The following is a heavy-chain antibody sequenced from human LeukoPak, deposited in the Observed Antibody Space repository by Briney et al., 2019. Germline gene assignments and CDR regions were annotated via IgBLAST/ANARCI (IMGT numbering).Heavy chain of an antibody. CDR2: INHSGST. CDR3: ARSRRCSGGSCYDY. V-gene: IGHV4-34*01. CDR1: GGSFSGYY. Sequence: SETLSLTCAVYGGSFSGYYWSWIRQPPGKGLEWIGEINHSGSTNYNPSLKSRVTISVDTSKNQFSLKLSSVTAADTAVYYCARSRRCSGGSCYDYWGQGTLVTVSS. J-gene: IGHJ4*02. D-gene: IGHD2-15*01.